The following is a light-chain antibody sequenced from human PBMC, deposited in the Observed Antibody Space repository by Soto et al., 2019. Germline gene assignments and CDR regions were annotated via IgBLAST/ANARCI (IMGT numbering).Light chain of an antibody. CDR1: SSDVGGYNY. J-gene: IGLJ2*01. CDR3: SSYTSSRTLVV. V-gene: IGLV2-14*01. CDR2: DVS. Sequence: QSVLTQPASVSGSPGQSITISCTGTSSDVGGYNYVSWYQQHPGKAPKLTIYDVSNRPSGVSNRFSGSKSGNTASLTISGLQAEDEADYYCSSYTSSRTLVVFGGGTQLTVL.